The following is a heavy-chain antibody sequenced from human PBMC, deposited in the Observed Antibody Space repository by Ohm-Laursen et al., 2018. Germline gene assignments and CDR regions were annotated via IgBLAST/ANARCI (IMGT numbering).Heavy chain of an antibody. V-gene: IGHV1-2*02. Sequence: ASVKVSCKASGYTFTGYYMHWVRQAPGPGLEWMGWINPNSGGTNYAQKFQGRVTMTRDTSISTVYMELSRLRSEDTAVYYCARAVLWRYMDVWGQGTTVTVSS. CDR1: GYTFTGYY. D-gene: IGHD2-2*01. J-gene: IGHJ6*02. CDR3: ARAVLWRYMDV. CDR2: INPNSGGT.